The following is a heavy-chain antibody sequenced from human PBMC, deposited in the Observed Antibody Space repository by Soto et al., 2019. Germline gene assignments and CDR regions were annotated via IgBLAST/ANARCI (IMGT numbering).Heavy chain of an antibody. CDR1: GFTFSSYV. D-gene: IGHD5-12*01. J-gene: IGHJ4*02. Sequence: GGSLRLSCAASGFTFSSYVMHWVHQAPGKGLEWVALISFDGSNKYYADSVKGRFTISRDNSKNTLYLQMNSLRTEDTAVYYCAKVNIVATIRGFDYWGQGTLVTVSS. V-gene: IGHV3-30*18. CDR2: ISFDGSNK. CDR3: AKVNIVATIRGFDY.